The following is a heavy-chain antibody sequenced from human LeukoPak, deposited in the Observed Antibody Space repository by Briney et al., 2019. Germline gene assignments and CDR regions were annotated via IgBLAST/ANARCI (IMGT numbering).Heavy chain of an antibody. D-gene: IGHD3-3*01. V-gene: IGHV1-2*02. CDR2: INPNSGGT. J-gene: IGHJ6*03. CDR1: GYTFTGYY. CDR3: ARAKYEARIWPKSRYDYYHYMDV. Sequence: ASVTVSCTASGYTFTGYYMHWVRQAPGQGLEWMGWINPNSGGTNYAQKFQGRVAMTRDTSISTAYTELSWLRSHHPPRYYFARAKYEARIWPKSRYDYYHYMDVWGKGATVTVSS.